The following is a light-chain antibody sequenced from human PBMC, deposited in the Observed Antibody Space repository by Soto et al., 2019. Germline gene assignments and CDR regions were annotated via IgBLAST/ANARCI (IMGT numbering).Light chain of an antibody. Sequence: EIVLTQSPGTLSLSPGERVTLSCRASQSVSSSYLAWYQQKPGQAPRLLIYGASRRATGIPDRFSGSGSGTDFTLTISRLEPEDFAVYYCQQYGSSPQTFGQGTRLEIK. CDR1: QSVSSSY. CDR3: QQYGSSPQT. J-gene: IGKJ5*01. CDR2: GAS. V-gene: IGKV3-20*01.